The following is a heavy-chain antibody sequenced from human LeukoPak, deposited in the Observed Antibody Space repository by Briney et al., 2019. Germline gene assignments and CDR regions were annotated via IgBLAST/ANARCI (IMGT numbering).Heavy chain of an antibody. D-gene: IGHD5-24*01. V-gene: IGHV1-18*01. CDR2: ISAYNGNT. CDR3: ARSKDIRMGSKSGIEMAY. CDR1: GYTFTSYG. Sequence: VASVKVSCKASGYTFTSYGIIWVRQAPGQGLEGVGWISAYNGNTNYAQKLQGRVTMSTDTSTSTAYMELRSLRSDDTAVYYCARSKDIRMGSKSGIEMAYWGQGTLVTVSS. J-gene: IGHJ4*02.